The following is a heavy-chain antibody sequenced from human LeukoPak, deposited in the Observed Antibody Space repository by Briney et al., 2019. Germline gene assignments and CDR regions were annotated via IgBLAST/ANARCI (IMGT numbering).Heavy chain of an antibody. CDR1: GFTFSSYG. J-gene: IGHJ4*02. CDR3: ARAPMIVVVTWMPYFDY. D-gene: IGHD3-22*01. CDR2: IWYDGSNK. V-gene: IGHV3-33*01. Sequence: PGRSLRLSCAASGFTFSSYGMHWVRQAPGKGLEWVAVIWYDGSNKYYADSVKGRFTISRDNSKNTLYLQMNSLRAEDTAVYYCARAPMIVVVTWMPYFDYWGQGTLVTVSS.